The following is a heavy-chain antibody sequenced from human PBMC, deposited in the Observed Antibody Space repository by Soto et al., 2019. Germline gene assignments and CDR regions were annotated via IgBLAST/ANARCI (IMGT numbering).Heavy chain of an antibody. D-gene: IGHD2-2*01. CDR2: ISAYNGNT. CDR1: GYTFTSYG. Sequence: QVQLVQSGAEVKKPGASVKVSCKASGYTFTSYGISWVRQAPGQGLEWMGWISAYNGNTNYAQKLQGRVIMTTDTSTSTAYMELRSLRSDDTAVYYCASAGFDCSSTSCYYFDYWGQGTLVTVSS. V-gene: IGHV1-18*01. J-gene: IGHJ4*02. CDR3: ASAGFDCSSTSCYYFDY.